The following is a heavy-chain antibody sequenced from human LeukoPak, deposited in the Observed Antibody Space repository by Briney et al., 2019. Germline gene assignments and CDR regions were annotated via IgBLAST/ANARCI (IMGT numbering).Heavy chain of an antibody. J-gene: IGHJ4*02. D-gene: IGHD1-14*01. CDR1: GGSISNYY. CDR2: IYYSGST. CDR3: ARRRYNFDY. V-gene: IGHV4-59*01. Sequence: SETLSLTCTASGGSISNYYWSWIRQPPGKGLEWIGYIYYSGSTNYNPSLMSRVTISVDTSKNQFSLKLSSVTAADTAVYYCARRRYNFDYWGQGTLVTVSS.